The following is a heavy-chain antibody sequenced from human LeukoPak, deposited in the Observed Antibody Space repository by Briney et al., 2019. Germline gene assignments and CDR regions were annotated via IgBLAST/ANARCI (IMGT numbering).Heavy chain of an antibody. V-gene: IGHV4-34*01. D-gene: IGHD5-24*01. Sequence: SETLSLTCAVYGGSFSSYYWSWIRQPPGNGLEWIGEINHSGSTNYNPSLKSRVTISVDTSKNQFSLKLSSVTAADTAVYYCARAKMATNISDFDYWGQGTLVTVSS. CDR3: ARAKMATNISDFDY. CDR1: GGSFSSYY. CDR2: INHSGST. J-gene: IGHJ4*02.